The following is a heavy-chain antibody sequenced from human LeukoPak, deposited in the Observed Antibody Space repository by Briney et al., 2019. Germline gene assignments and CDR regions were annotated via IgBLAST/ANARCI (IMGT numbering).Heavy chain of an antibody. CDR3: ARVWQWLAHYYGMDV. CDR2: IIPIFGTA. J-gene: IGHJ6*02. CDR1: GYTFTSYG. Sequence: SVKVSCKASGYTFTSYGISWVRQAPGQGLEWMGGIIPIFGTANYAQKFQGRVTITADESTSTAYMELSSLRSEDTAVYYCARVWQWLAHYYGMDVWGQGTTVTVSS. D-gene: IGHD6-19*01. V-gene: IGHV1-69*13.